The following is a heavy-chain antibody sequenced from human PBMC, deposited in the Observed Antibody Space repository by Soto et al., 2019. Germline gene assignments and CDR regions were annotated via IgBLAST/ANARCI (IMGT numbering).Heavy chain of an antibody. D-gene: IGHD3-10*01. CDR1: VGTFSNYT. V-gene: IGHV1-69*02. CDR3: AGRSPGGYYAY. Sequence: QVQLVQSGAEVKKPGSSVKVSCKASVGTFSNYTISCVRQAPGQGLEWMGRIIPIFNIVTFAQKLPGRVTITADKSTSTAYMELSSLRSEDTAVYYCAGRSPGGYYAYWGQGTLVTVSS. J-gene: IGHJ4*02. CDR2: IIPIFNIV.